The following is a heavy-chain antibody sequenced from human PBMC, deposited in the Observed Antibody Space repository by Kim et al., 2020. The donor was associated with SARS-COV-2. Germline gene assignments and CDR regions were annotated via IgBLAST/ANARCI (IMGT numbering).Heavy chain of an antibody. Sequence: GGSLRLSCAASGFTFSSYAMSWVRQAPGKGLEWVSAISGSGGSTYYADSVKGRFTISRDNSKNTLYLQMNSLRAEDTAVYYCAKVRSYYGSGSYDIDYWGQGTLVTVSS. CDR2: ISGSGGST. V-gene: IGHV3-23*01. CDR1: GFTFSSYA. J-gene: IGHJ4*02. D-gene: IGHD3-10*01. CDR3: AKVRSYYGSGSYDIDY.